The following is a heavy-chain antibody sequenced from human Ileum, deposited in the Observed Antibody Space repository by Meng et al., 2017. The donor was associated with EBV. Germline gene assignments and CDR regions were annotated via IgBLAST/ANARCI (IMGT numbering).Heavy chain of an antibody. V-gene: IGHV4-61*08. CDR3: AYYRVGRGGVGS. J-gene: IGHJ4*02. Sequence: QVRLPWRSPELVCPQCTVSSPCSFCGGSFSSDVSLWIWIRHSPGSGLEWFGLTYGSNINYTPSFQSRVTISIDTAKNQLFLKLTTVTAADTAMYYCAYYRVGRGGVGSWGQGTLVTVSS. CDR1: GGSFSSDVSL. CDR2: TYGSNI. D-gene: IGHD3-16*01.